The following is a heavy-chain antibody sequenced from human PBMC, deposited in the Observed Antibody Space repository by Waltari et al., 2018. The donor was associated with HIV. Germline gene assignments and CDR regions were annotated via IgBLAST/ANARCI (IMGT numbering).Heavy chain of an antibody. Sequence: QLQLQESGPGLVKPSETLSLTCTVSGGSISSSSYYWGWIRQPPGKGLEWIGSIYYSGSTYYNPSLKSRVTISVDTSKNQFSLNLSSVTAADTAVYYCARAPWGDPPPYFDYWGQGTLVTVSS. J-gene: IGHJ4*02. CDR1: GGSISSSSYY. V-gene: IGHV4-39*07. CDR2: IYYSGST. CDR3: ARAPWGDPPPYFDY. D-gene: IGHD2-21*02.